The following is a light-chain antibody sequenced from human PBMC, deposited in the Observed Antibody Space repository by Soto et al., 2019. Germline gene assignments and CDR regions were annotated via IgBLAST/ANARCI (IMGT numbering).Light chain of an antibody. J-gene: IGKJ5*01. V-gene: IGKV1-39*01. CDR1: QSISSY. CDR3: QQSYSTPPST. CDR2: AAS. Sequence: DIQLTPSPSTLSGSVGDRVTITCRASQSISSYLNWYQQEPGKAPKLLIYAASSLQSGVPSRFSGSGSGTDFTLTISSLQPEDFATYYCQQSYSTPPSTFGQGTRLEI.